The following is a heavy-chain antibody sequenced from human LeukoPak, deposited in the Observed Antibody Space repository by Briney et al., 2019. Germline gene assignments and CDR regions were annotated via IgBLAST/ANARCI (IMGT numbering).Heavy chain of an antibody. CDR2: IYYSGST. Sequence: PSETLSLTCTVSGGSISSSSYYWGWIRQPPGKGLEWIGSIYYSGSTYYNPSLKSRVTISVDTSKNQFSLELSSVTAADTAVYYCAKEPDYGDFFDYWGQGALVTVSS. CDR1: GGSISSSSYY. J-gene: IGHJ4*02. D-gene: IGHD4-17*01. V-gene: IGHV4-39*02. CDR3: AKEPDYGDFFDY.